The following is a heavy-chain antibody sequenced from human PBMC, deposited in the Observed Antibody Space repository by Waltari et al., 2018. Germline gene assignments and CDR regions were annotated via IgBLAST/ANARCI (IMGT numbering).Heavy chain of an antibody. V-gene: IGHV4-39*07. J-gene: IGHJ4*02. CDR3: ARVFRGSGSYYWSYFDY. Sequence: QLQLQESGPGLVKPSETLSLTCTVSGGSISSSSYYWGWIRQPPGKGLEWIGSIYYSGSTNYNPSLKSRVTISVDTSKNQFSLKLSSVTAADTAVYYCARVFRGSGSYYWSYFDYWGQGTLVTVSS. CDR2: IYYSGST. D-gene: IGHD3-10*01. CDR1: GGSISSSSYY.